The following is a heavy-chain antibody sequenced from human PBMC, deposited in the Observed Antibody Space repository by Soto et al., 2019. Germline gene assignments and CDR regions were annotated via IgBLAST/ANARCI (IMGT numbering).Heavy chain of an antibody. V-gene: IGHV1-69*01. CDR1: GGTFSSYA. J-gene: IGHJ3*02. CDR2: IIPIFGTA. D-gene: IGHD2-21*02. CDR3: ARERPIVVVTAIPAFDI. Sequence: QVQLVQSGAEVKKPGSSVKVSCKASGGTFSSYAISWVRQAPGQGLEWMGGIIPIFGTANYAQKFQGRVTITADESTSTAYMELSSLRSEDTAVYYCARERPIVVVTAIPAFDIWGQGTMVTVSS.